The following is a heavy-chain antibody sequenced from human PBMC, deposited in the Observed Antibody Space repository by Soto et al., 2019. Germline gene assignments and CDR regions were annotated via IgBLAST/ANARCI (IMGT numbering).Heavy chain of an antibody. Sequence: QVQLVESGGGVVQPGRSLRLSCAASGFTFSSYGMHWVRQAPGKGLEWVAVIWYDGSNKYYADSVKGRFTISRDNSKNTLYLQMNSLRAEDRAVYYCARGFFDYYGSGSLGYWGQGTLVTVSS. CDR2: IWYDGSNK. V-gene: IGHV3-33*01. CDR1: GFTFSSYG. D-gene: IGHD3-10*01. J-gene: IGHJ4*02. CDR3: ARGFFDYYGSGSLGY.